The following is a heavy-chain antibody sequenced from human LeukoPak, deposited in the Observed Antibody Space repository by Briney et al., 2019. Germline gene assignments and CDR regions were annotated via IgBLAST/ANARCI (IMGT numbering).Heavy chain of an antibody. Sequence: GGSLRLSCVASGFNFNGYSMNWVRQAPGKELEWISLIRDGGGGGTIYYADSVRGRFTVSRDDARTSLYLQMNSLRDEDTATYYCARDLHRRYFDKWGQGTLVTVSS. CDR3: ARDLHRRYFDK. V-gene: IGHV3-48*02. J-gene: IGHJ4*02. CDR1: GFNFNGYS. CDR2: IRDGGGGGTI.